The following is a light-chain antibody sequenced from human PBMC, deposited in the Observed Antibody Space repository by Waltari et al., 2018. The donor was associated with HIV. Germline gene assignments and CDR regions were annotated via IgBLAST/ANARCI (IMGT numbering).Light chain of an antibody. CDR2: DAS. J-gene: IGKJ4*01. V-gene: IGKV3-11*01. CDR1: QYIGHF. CDR3: QQRHSFPPT. Sequence: EIVLTQSPATLSLSPGARATLSCRASQYIGHFLDWYQQQPGQAPRFVVYDASKRASGVPTRFTGSWSGTDFTLTIDNLEPEDFALYFCQQRHSFPPTFGGGSKVE.